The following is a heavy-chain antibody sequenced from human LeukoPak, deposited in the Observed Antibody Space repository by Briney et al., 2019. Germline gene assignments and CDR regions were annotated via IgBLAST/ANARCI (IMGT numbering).Heavy chain of an antibody. CDR3: AKGGYYDSSGPSGFDI. D-gene: IGHD3-22*01. J-gene: IGHJ3*02. Sequence: PGGSLRLSCAASGFTFSSYGMHWIRQAPGKGLEWVAVIRYDGSNKYYADSVKGRFTISRDNSKNTLYLQMNSLRAEDTAVYYCAKGGYYDSSGPSGFDIWGQGTMVTVSS. CDR1: GFTFSSYG. V-gene: IGHV3-30*02. CDR2: IRYDGSNK.